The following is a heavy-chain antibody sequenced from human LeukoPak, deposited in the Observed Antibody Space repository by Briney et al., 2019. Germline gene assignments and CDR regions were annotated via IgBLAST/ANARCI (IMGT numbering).Heavy chain of an antibody. D-gene: IGHD4/OR15-4a*01. Sequence: SETLSLTCTVSGGSISSYCWSWIRQPPGRGLEWVGYIHYSGSTNYNPSLKSRVTISVDTSKNQFSLKLSSVTAADTAVYYCARSTISLANFDYWGQGTLVTVSS. J-gene: IGHJ4*02. CDR2: IHYSGST. CDR3: ARSTISLANFDY. V-gene: IGHV4-59*01. CDR1: GGSISSYC.